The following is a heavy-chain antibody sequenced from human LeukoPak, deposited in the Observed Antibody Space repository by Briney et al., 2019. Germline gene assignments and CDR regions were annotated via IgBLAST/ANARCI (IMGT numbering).Heavy chain of an antibody. CDR2: IKDDGSGK. Sequence: PGGSLRLSRGTSGFTFRNYWMSWVRQAPGKGLEWVANIKDDGSGKYYVDSVKGRFTISRDNAKNSLYLQMNSLRAEDTAVYYCARGDLYCTHGVCYYFDYWGQGTLVTVSS. D-gene: IGHD2-8*01. J-gene: IGHJ4*02. V-gene: IGHV3-7*01. CDR3: ARGDLYCTHGVCYYFDY. CDR1: GFTFRNYW.